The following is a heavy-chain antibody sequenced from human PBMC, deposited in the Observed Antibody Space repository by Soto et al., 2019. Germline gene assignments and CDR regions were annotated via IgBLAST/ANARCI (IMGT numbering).Heavy chain of an antibody. J-gene: IGHJ6*02. V-gene: IGHV4-61*01. D-gene: IGHD1-26*01. CDR1: GGSVSSGSYY. CDR3: ARVVEDIVGANGIRQDYYGMDV. CDR2: IYYSGST. Sequence: SETLSLTCTVSGGSVSSGSYYWSWIRQPPGKGLEWIGYIYYSGSTNYNPSLKSRVTISVDTSKNQFSLKLSSVTAADTAVYYCARVVEDIVGANGIRQDYYGMDVWGQGTTVTVS.